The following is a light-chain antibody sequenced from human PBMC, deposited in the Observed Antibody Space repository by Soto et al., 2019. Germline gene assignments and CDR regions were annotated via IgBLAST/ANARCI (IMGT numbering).Light chain of an antibody. CDR1: SSDVGGYNY. CDR3: SSYAGSNNRYV. J-gene: IGLJ1*01. CDR2: EVS. Sequence: QSVLTQPPSASGSPGQSVTISCTGTSSDVGGYNYVSWYQQHPGKAPKLMIYEVSKRPSGVPDRFSGSRSGNTASLTVSGLQAEDEADYYCSSYAGSNNRYVFGTGTNSPS. V-gene: IGLV2-8*01.